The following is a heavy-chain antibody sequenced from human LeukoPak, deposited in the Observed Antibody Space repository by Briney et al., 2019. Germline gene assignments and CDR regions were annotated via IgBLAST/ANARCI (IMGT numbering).Heavy chain of an antibody. CDR3: ARTPTRAFDI. Sequence: SETLSLTCTVSGGSISSYYWSWIRQPPGKGLEWIGYIYYSGSTNYNPSLKSRVTISVDTSKNQFSLKPSSVTAADTAVYYCARTPTRAFDIWGQGTMVTVSS. CDR1: GGSISSYY. CDR2: IYYSGST. D-gene: IGHD5-12*01. J-gene: IGHJ3*02. V-gene: IGHV4-59*01.